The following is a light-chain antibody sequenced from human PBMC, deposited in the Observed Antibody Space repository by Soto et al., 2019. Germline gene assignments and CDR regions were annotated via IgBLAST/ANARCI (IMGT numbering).Light chain of an antibody. Sequence: QSVLTQPPSVSGAPGQRVTISCTGSSSNIGAGYDVNWYQQIPGRAPKLLIYGNAKRPSGVPDRFSGSKSGTSASLVITGLQAEDEGDYYCQSYDSSLSGSVFGGGTQLTVL. CDR2: GNA. V-gene: IGLV1-40*01. CDR3: QSYDSSLSGSV. CDR1: SSNIGAGYD. J-gene: IGLJ7*01.